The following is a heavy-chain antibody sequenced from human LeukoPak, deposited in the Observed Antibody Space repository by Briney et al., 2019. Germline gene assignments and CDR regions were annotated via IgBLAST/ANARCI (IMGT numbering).Heavy chain of an antibody. Sequence: GGSLRLSCAASGFAFTDYAISWVRQAPGKGLEWVSAITDSGGATYYADSVKGRFTISRDNSKNTLYLQMNSLRGDDTGIYYCAKAYTRSWYAAFDIWGQGTMVTISS. D-gene: IGHD6-13*01. J-gene: IGHJ3*02. CDR2: ITDSGGAT. CDR3: AKAYTRSWYAAFDI. V-gene: IGHV3-23*01. CDR1: GFAFTDYA.